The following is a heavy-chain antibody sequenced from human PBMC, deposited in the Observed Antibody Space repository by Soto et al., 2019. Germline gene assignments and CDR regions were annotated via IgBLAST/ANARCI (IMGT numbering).Heavy chain of an antibody. CDR1: GFSFSSYG. Sequence: QVQLVESGGGVVQPGRSLRLSCAASGFSFSSYGMHWVRQAPGKGLEWVAVISYDGSNKYYADSVKGRFTISRDNSKNTLYLQMSSLRAEYTAVYYCARFNYYDISAWGQGTLVTVSS. V-gene: IGHV3-30*03. J-gene: IGHJ5*02. D-gene: IGHD3-22*01. CDR2: ISYDGSNK. CDR3: ARFNYYDISA.